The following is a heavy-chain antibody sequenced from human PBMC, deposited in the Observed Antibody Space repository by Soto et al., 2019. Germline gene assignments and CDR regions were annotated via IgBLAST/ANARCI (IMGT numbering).Heavy chain of an antibody. J-gene: IGHJ6*02. CDR2: INPNSGGT. Sequence: GASMNVSCKASVYTFTGYYMHWVRQAPGQGLEWMGWINPNSGGTNYAQKFQGWVTMTRDTSISTAYMELSRLRSDDTAVYYCARDLNCSGGSCYAHRYYYYGMDVWGQGTTVTVSS. CDR1: VYTFTGYY. CDR3: ARDLNCSGGSCYAHRYYYYGMDV. D-gene: IGHD2-15*01. V-gene: IGHV1-2*04.